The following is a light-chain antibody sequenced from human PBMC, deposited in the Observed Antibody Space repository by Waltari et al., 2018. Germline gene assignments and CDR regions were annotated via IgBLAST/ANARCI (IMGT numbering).Light chain of an antibody. J-gene: IGLJ3*02. CDR1: SSDVGYYNY. CDR3: SSFVGNNNLV. Sequence: QSALTQPPSASGSPGQSVTISCTGLSSDVGYYNYVSWYQQHPGNAPKLIVYEVTLRPAGVPDRFSGSKSGNTASLTVSGLQADDEADYYCSSFVGNNNLVFGGGTKVTVL. CDR2: EVT. V-gene: IGLV2-8*01.